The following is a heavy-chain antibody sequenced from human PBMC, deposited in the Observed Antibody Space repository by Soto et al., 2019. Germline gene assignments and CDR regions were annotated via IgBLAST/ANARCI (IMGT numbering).Heavy chain of an antibody. CDR3: VKYRGNPYGAFDI. J-gene: IGHJ3*02. Sequence: EVQLLESGGGLVQPGGSLRLSCVASGFTLSTYAMSWVRQAPGKGLEWVSGITGSGGSTYYADSVKGRFTISRDNSKSTISPQMNSLRGEDTAVYYGVKYRGNPYGAFDIWGQGTMVTVSS. V-gene: IGHV3-23*01. CDR2: ITGSGGST. D-gene: IGHD2-8*01. CDR1: GFTLSTYA.